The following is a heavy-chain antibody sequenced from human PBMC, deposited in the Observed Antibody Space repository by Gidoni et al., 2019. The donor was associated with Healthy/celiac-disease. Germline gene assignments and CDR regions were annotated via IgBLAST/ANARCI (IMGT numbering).Heavy chain of an antibody. V-gene: IGHV3-23*01. CDR1: GFTFRTYA. Sequence: EVQLLESGGGLVQPGGSLRLSCAASGFTFRTYAMSWVRQAPGKGLEGVSEISGSGCSKYYADSVKGRFTISRDNSKNTLYLQMNSLRAEDTAVYYCAKVRGFLEELGWFDPWGQGTLVTVSS. CDR2: ISGSGCSK. CDR3: AKVRGFLEELGWFDP. D-gene: IGHD3-3*01. J-gene: IGHJ5*02.